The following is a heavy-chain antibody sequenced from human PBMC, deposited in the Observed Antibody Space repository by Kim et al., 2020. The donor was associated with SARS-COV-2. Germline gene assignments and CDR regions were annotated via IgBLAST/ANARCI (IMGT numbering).Heavy chain of an antibody. Sequence: ASVKVSCTASGYTFSGYYMHWVRQAPGKGLEWMGRIDPHSGATDYAQNFQGRVTMTSDTSISTAYMELSRLRSDDTAVYYCAREAQVVVGATFDFWGQG. CDR3: AREAQVVVGATFDF. J-gene: IGHJ4*02. CDR1: GYTFSGYY. CDR2: IDPHSGAT. D-gene: IGHD2-15*01. V-gene: IGHV1-2*06.